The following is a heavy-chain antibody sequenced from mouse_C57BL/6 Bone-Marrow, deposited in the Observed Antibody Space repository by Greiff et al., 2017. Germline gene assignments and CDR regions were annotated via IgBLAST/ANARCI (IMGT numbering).Heavy chain of an antibody. Sequence: VQLQQPGAELVRPGSSVKLSCKASGYTFTSYWMDWVKQRPGQGLEWIGNIYPSDSETHYNQKFKDKATLTVDKSSSTAYMQLSSLTSEDSAVYYCARVGWLLPMDYWGQGTSVTVSS. D-gene: IGHD2-3*01. CDR3: ARVGWLLPMDY. V-gene: IGHV1-61*01. J-gene: IGHJ4*01. CDR2: IYPSDSET. CDR1: GYTFTSYW.